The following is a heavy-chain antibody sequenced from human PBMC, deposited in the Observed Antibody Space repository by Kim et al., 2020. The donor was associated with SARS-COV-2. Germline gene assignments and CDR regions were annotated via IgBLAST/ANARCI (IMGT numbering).Heavy chain of an antibody. Sequence: GGSLRLSCAASGFTFSSYAMSWVRQAPGKGLEWVSAISGSGGSTYYADSVKGRFTISRDNSKNTLYLQMNSLRAEDTAVYYCARDEKAWGSRGFDYWGQGTLGTVSS. CDR1: GFTFSSYA. D-gene: IGHD7-27*01. V-gene: IGHV3-23*01. J-gene: IGHJ4*02. CDR2: ISGSGGST. CDR3: ARDEKAWGSRGFDY.